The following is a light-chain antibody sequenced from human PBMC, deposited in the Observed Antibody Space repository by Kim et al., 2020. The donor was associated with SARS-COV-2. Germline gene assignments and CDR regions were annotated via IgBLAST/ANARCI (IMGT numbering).Light chain of an antibody. J-gene: IGLJ2*01. CDR1: KLGDKY. Sequence: SYELTQPPSVSVSPGQTASITCSGDKLGDKYACWYQQKPGQSPVLVIYQDSKWPSGIPDRFSGSNSGNTATLIISGTQAMDEADYYCQACDSSPVVFGGG. CDR3: QACDSSPVV. V-gene: IGLV3-1*01. CDR2: QDS.